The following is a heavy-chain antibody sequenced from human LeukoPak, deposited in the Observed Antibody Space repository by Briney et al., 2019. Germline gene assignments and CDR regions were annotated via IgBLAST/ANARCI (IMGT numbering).Heavy chain of an antibody. CDR1: GGTFSSYA. CDR3: ANLLSVRGVIKLSYYYGMDV. Sequence: SVKVSCKASGGTFSSYAISWVRQAPGQGLEWMGRIIPILGIANYAQKFQGRVTITADKSTSTAYMELSSLRSEDTAVYYCANLLSVRGVIKLSYYYGMDVWGQGTTVTVSS. CDR2: IIPILGIA. V-gene: IGHV1-69*04. J-gene: IGHJ6*02. D-gene: IGHD3-10*01.